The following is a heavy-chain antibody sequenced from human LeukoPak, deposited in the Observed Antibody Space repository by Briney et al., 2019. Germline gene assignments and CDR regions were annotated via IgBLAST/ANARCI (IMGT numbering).Heavy chain of an antibody. V-gene: IGHV1-18*01. Sequence: ASVKVFCKASGYTFTSYGISWVRQAPGQGLEWMGWISGYSGNTKYAQKLQGRVTMTTDTSTTTAYMELRSLRSDDTAVYYCSRPVVAGNFDYWGEGTLVTVSS. CDR1: GYTFTSYG. D-gene: IGHD6-19*01. J-gene: IGHJ4*02. CDR2: ISGYSGNT. CDR3: SRPVVAGNFDY.